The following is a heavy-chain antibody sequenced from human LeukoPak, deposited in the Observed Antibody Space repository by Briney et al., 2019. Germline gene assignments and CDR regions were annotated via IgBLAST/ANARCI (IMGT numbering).Heavy chain of an antibody. D-gene: IGHD2/OR15-2a*01. CDR3: ARNILFAFDI. Sequence: PGGSLRLSCAASGFTFSGYWMQWVRQAPGKGLVWVSIIYNDGSTYYADSMKGRFTISRDNSKNTLYLQVNSLRAEDTAMYYCARNILFAFDIWGQGTMVTVSS. CDR2: IYNDGST. J-gene: IGHJ3*02. CDR1: GFTFSGYW. V-gene: IGHV3-53*01.